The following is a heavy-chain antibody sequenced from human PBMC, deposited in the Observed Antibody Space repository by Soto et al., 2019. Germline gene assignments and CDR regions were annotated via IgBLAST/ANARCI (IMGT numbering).Heavy chain of an antibody. CDR1: GGTFSSYA. J-gene: IGHJ6*02. V-gene: IGHV1-69*13. CDR2: IIPIFGTA. Sequence: ASVKVSCKASGGTFSSYAISWVRQAPGQGLEWMGGIIPIFGTANYAQKFQGRVTITADESTSTAYMELSSLRSEDTAVYYCARVVAGDYYYYGMDVWGQGTTVTVSS. D-gene: IGHD6-19*01. CDR3: ARVVAGDYYYYGMDV.